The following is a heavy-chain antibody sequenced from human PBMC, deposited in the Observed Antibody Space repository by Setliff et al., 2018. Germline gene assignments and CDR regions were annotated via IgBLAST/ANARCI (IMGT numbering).Heavy chain of an antibody. CDR3: TRGGAHCSGGYCYGAN. CDR1: GFTFSSYA. V-gene: IGHV3-23*01. Sequence: GGSLRLSCAASGFTFSSYAMTWVRQAPGKGLEWVSGISGSGGATYYAASVKGRFSISRDNSKNTLSLQMNSLRGEDSAVYYCTRGGAHCSGGYCYGANWGQGTLVTVSS. CDR2: ISGSGGAT. D-gene: IGHD2-15*01. J-gene: IGHJ4*02.